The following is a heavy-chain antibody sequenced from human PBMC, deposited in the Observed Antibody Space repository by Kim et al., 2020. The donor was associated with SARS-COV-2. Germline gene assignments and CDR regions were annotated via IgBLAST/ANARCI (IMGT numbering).Heavy chain of an antibody. CDR3: ASPGDYAYYFDY. J-gene: IGHJ4*02. D-gene: IGHD4-17*01. V-gene: IGHV1-69*01. Sequence: NNEQKVQGRVTITADESTSTAYMERSRLRSEDTAVYYCASPGDYAYYFDYWGQGTLVTVSS.